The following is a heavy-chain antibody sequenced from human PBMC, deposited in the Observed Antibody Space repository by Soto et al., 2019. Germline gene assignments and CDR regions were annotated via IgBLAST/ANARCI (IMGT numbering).Heavy chain of an antibody. CDR2: IIPIFGTA. D-gene: IGHD2-8*01. CDR1: GGTFSSYA. CDR3: VSLPCTNGVCYTKYYYYGMDV. J-gene: IGHJ6*02. V-gene: IGHV1-69*13. Sequence: SVKVSCKASGGTFSSYAISWVRQAPGQGLEWMGGIIPIFGTANYAQKFQGRVTITADESTSTAYMELSSLRSEDTAVYYCVSLPCTNGVCYTKYYYYGMDVWGQGTTVTVSS.